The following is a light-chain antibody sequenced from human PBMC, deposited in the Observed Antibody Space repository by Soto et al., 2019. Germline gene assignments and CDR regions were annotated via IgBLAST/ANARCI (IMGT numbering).Light chain of an antibody. J-gene: IGKJ4*01. CDR1: QSVRSSY. CDR3: QQSYSTPPT. V-gene: IGKV3-20*01. CDR2: GAS. Sequence: EIVLTQSPGSLSLSPGERATLSCRASQSVRSSYLAWYQHKPGQAPSLLIYGASSRATGVPDRFSGSGSETDSTLTISSLQPEDFATYYCQQSYSTPPTFGGGTKVDI.